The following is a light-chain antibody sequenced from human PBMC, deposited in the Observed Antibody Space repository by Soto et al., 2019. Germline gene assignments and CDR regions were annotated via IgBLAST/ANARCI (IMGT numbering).Light chain of an antibody. J-gene: IGLJ1*01. Sequence: QTVVTQESSFSVSPGGTVTLTCGLISGSVSTANNPNWYQQTPGQAPRTLIYSTTARSSGVPDRFSGSILGNKAALTISGAQADDASDYYCALLMGNGVSVFGTGTKLTVL. CDR2: STT. V-gene: IGLV8-61*01. CDR3: ALLMGNGVSV. CDR1: SGSVSTANN.